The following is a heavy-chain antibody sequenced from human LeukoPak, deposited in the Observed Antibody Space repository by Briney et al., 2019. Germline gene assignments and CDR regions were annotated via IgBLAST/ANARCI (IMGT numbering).Heavy chain of an antibody. J-gene: IGHJ4*02. Sequence: GGSLRLSCAASGFSVSTNYMTWVRQAPGKGLEWVLIIYSGGSTYYADSVKGRFTISRDNSKNTLYLQMNSLRAEATAVYYCARDARGYRGQGTLVTVSS. CDR2: IYSGGST. CDR3: ARDARGY. V-gene: IGHV3-53*01. CDR1: GFSVSTNY.